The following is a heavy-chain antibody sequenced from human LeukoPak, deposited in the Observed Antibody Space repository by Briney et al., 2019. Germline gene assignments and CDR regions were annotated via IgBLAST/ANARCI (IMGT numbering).Heavy chain of an antibody. Sequence: KTGGSLRLSCTASGFTFSSYSMNWVRQAPGKGLEWVSSISSSSSYIYYADPVKGRFTISRDNAKNSLYLQMNSLRAEDTAVYYCARLGGLGVYDAFDIWGQGTMVTVSS. CDR2: ISSSSSYI. D-gene: IGHD3-16*01. CDR1: GFTFSSYS. CDR3: ARLGGLGVYDAFDI. J-gene: IGHJ3*02. V-gene: IGHV3-21*01.